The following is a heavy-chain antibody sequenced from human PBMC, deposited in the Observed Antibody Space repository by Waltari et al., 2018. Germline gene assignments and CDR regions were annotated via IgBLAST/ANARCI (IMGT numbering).Heavy chain of an antibody. CDR3: ARELGGSAAGTDH. D-gene: IGHD2-2*01. J-gene: IGHJ1*01. Sequence: VRLVQSWGALVQPGGSLILSCAVSGFFLNGSSMIRVRQTPERGLEWVSYISWSDDKTEYADSVRGRFTISRDIARNSVSLQMKNLKVEDTAMYYCARELGGSAAGTDHWGQDSMVFVSS. V-gene: IGHV3-48*01. CDR2: ISWSDDKT. CDR1: GFFLNGSS.